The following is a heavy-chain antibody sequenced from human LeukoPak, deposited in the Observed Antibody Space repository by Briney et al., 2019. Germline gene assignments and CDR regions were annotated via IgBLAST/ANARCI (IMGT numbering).Heavy chain of an antibody. CDR1: GFTFSSHP. CDR3: VKEDDFWSGPRTL. Sequence: GGSLRLSCSASGFTFSSHPMHRVRQAPGKGLVYVSAITTNGDSTYYADSVKGRFTISRDNSKNTLYLQMSSLRAEDTAVYYCVKEDDFWSGPRTLWGQGTLVTVSS. V-gene: IGHV3-64D*09. CDR2: ITTNGDST. J-gene: IGHJ4*02. D-gene: IGHD3-3*01.